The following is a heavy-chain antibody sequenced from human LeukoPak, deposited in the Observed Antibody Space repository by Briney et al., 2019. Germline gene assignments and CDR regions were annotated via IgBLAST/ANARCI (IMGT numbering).Heavy chain of an antibody. Sequence: GGSLRLSCAASGFTFSSYGMHWVRQAPGKGLQWVAFIRYDGTSKIYADSVKGRFTISRDNSKNTLYLQMNSLRAEDTAVYYCASAFYGGNPDAGYWGQGTLVTVSS. D-gene: IGHD4-23*01. CDR1: GFTFSSYG. CDR2: IRYDGTSK. CDR3: ASAFYGGNPDAGY. V-gene: IGHV3-30*02. J-gene: IGHJ4*02.